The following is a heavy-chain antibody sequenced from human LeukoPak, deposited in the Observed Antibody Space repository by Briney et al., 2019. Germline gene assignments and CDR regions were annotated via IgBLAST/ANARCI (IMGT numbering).Heavy chain of an antibody. J-gene: IGHJ4*02. CDR2: IWYDGSNK. CDR1: GFTFSSYG. CDR3: ARSHYYDSSGYYYSAYYFDY. V-gene: IGHV3-33*01. Sequence: GRSLRLSCAASGFTFSSYGMHWVRQAPGKGLEWVAVIWYDGSNKYYADSVKGRFTISRDNSKNTLYLQMNSLRAEDTAVRYCARSHYYDSSGYYYSAYYFDYWGQGTLVTVSS. D-gene: IGHD3-22*01.